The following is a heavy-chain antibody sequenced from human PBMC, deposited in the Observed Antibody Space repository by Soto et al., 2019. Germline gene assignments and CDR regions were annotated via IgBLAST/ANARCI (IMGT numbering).Heavy chain of an antibody. CDR3: ARSSGSYWWEFDY. CDR1: GFTFSDYY. D-gene: IGHD3-10*01. J-gene: IGHJ4*02. Sequence: QVQLVESGGGFVKPAGSLRLSCAASGFTFSDYYMSWIRQAPGKGLEWISYISSSGNYADYADSMKGRFSISRDNAKNSLYLQVHSLRAEDTAVYYCARSSGSYWWEFDYWGQGTLVTVSS. V-gene: IGHV3-11*06. CDR2: ISSSGNYA.